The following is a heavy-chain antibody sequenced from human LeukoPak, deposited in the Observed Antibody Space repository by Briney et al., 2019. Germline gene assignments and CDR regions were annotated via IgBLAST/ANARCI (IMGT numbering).Heavy chain of an antibody. CDR2: INPSAGST. J-gene: IGHJ4*02. D-gene: IGHD5-12*01. V-gene: IGHV1-46*01. CDR3: ARRNSGYQDLDF. Sequence: GASVKVSCKASGYTFTRHYMYWVRQAPGQGLECMGIINPSAGSTSYAQKFQGRVTMTRDTSTSTVYMELSSLKSDDTAVYYCARRNSGYQDLDFWGQGTLVTVSS. CDR1: GYTFTRHY.